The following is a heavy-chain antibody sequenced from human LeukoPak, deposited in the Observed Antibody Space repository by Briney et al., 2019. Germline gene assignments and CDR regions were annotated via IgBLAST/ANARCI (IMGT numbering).Heavy chain of an antibody. J-gene: IGHJ5*02. CDR1: GGSISSYY. D-gene: IGHD3-22*01. CDR3: ARGGNVLVVTQKRKNPLDL. Sequence: PSETLSLTCTVSGGSISSYYWSWIRQPPGEGPEWIGEINHMGNTNYNPSLKSRVTISVETSKRQFSLKLTSVTAADTAVYYCARGGNVLVVTQKRKNPLDLWGQGTRVTVSS. CDR2: INHMGNT. V-gene: IGHV4-34*01.